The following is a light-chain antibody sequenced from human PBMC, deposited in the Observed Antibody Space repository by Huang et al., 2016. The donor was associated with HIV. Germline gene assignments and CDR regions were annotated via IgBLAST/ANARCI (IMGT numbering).Light chain of an antibody. Sequence: DIQMTQSPSSLSASVGDRVTITCRASQSISSYLNWYQQKPGKAPKRLIYAASSLQSGVPSRFSGSGSGIDFTLTISSLQPEDFATYYCQQSYSTLTFGPGTKVDIK. V-gene: IGKV1-39*01. CDR2: AAS. CDR1: QSISSY. CDR3: QQSYSTLT. J-gene: IGKJ3*01.